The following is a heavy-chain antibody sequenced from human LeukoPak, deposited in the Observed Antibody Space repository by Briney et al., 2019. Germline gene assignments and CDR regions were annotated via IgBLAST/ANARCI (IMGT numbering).Heavy chain of an antibody. CDR1: GGSFSGYY. V-gene: IGHV4-34*01. Sequence: SETLSLTCAVYGGSFSGYYWSWIRQPPGKGLEWIGEINHSGSTNYNPSLKSRVTISVDTSKNQFSLKLSSVTAADTAVYYCARDRAAAGTYDAFDIWGQGTMVTVSS. CDR3: ARDRAAAGTYDAFDI. J-gene: IGHJ3*02. CDR2: INHSGST. D-gene: IGHD6-13*01.